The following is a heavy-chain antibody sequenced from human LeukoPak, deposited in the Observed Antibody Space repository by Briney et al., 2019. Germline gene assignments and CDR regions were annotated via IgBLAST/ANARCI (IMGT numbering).Heavy chain of an antibody. D-gene: IGHD3-10*01. V-gene: IGHV1-24*01. Sequence: GSVKVSCTVSGYTLTELSMHWVRQAPGKGLEWMGDFGTEDGETFYAQKLQGRVTMSEDTSTDTAYMELSSLRSEDTAVYYCATAEASVVRGVISCMDVWGKGTTVTVSS. CDR2: FGTEDGET. J-gene: IGHJ6*04. CDR3: ATAEASVVRGVISCMDV. CDR1: GYTLTELS.